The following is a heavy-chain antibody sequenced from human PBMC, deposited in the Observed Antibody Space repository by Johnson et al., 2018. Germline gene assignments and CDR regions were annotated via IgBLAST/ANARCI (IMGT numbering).Heavy chain of an antibody. CDR2: ISHSGNT. Sequence: QVQLVESGPGLVKXSGTLSLTCAVSGGSISSDNWWSWVRQPPGKGLEWTGEISHSGNTNYNPSLKRRVIISLDNSKNQFSLQLSSVTAAETAIYYCASLRGDAFDIWGQGTMVTVSS. J-gene: IGHJ3*02. CDR3: ASLRGDAFDI. D-gene: IGHD3-10*01. V-gene: IGHV4-4*02. CDR1: GGSISSDNW.